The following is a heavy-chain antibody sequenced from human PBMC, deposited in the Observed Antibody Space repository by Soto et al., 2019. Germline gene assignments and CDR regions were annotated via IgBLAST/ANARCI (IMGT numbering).Heavy chain of an antibody. Sequence: GGSLRLSCAASGFTFSSYGMHWVRQAPGKGLEWVAVIWYDGSNKYYADSVKGRFTISRDNSKNTLYLQMNSLRAEDTAVYYCAVVLLRFLEWFRYYYYYYMDVWGKGTTVTVSS. CDR2: IWYDGSNK. CDR3: AVVLLRFLEWFRYYYYYYMDV. J-gene: IGHJ6*03. V-gene: IGHV3-33*01. D-gene: IGHD3-3*01. CDR1: GFTFSSYG.